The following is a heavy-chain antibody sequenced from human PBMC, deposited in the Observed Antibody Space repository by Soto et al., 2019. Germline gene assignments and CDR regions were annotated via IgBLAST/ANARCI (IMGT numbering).Heavy chain of an antibody. D-gene: IGHD1-26*01. Sequence: PSETLSLTCSVSGGSFSSDSFIWSWVRQFPGKGLEWIDYINYSGTTYYNPSLRSRITMPVDTSKNQFSLNLSSVTAADTAVYYCARDHKWDGMDVWGQGTTVTVSS. CDR3: ARDHKWDGMDV. CDR1: GGSFSSDSFI. CDR2: INYSGTT. V-gene: IGHV4-31*03. J-gene: IGHJ6*02.